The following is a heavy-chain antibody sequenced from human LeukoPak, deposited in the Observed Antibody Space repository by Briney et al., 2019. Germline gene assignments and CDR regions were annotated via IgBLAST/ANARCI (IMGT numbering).Heavy chain of an antibody. J-gene: IGHJ3*02. CDR3: ASSQPRGLLWFGDDAFDI. CDR2: IYTSGGH. CDR1: GGSISSCSYY. V-gene: IGHV4-61*02. D-gene: IGHD3-10*01. Sequence: TLSLTCTVSGGSISSCSYYWGWIRQPAGKGLELIGRIYTSGGHNYHPSLKNRHTISVDTSKTQFSVTQSSETAADTAVYYCASSQPRGLLWFGDDAFDIWGQGTMVTVSS.